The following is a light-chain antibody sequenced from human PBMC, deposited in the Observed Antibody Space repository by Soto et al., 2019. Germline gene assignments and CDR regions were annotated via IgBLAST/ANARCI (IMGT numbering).Light chain of an antibody. CDR1: QSVFYSSDNQNY. V-gene: IGKV4-1*01. J-gene: IGKJ1*01. CDR3: KQHYSTPLT. Sequence: DIVLTQSPDSLAVSLGEMATMNCKSSQSVFYSSDNQNYLAWYQQKPGQPPKLLIYWASVRESGVPDRFSGSGSGTDFTLTISSLQAEDVAVYYCKQHYSTPLTFGQGTKVEIK. CDR2: WAS.